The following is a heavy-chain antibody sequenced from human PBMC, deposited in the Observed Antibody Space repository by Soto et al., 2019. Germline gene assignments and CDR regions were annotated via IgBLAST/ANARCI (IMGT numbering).Heavy chain of an antibody. CDR3: AKGVMVRGVINAFDI. J-gene: IGHJ3*02. CDR1: GFTFGSYA. D-gene: IGHD3-10*01. Sequence: PGGSLRLCCAASGFTFGSYAMSCVRQAPGKGLEGVSAISGSGGSTYYADSVKGRFTISRDNSKNTLYLQMNSLRAEDTAVYYCAKGVMVRGVINAFDIWGQGTMVTVSS. CDR2: ISGSGGST. V-gene: IGHV3-23*01.